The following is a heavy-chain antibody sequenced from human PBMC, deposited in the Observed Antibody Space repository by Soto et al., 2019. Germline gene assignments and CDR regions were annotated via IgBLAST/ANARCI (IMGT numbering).Heavy chain of an antibody. CDR3: ARSSSLTGYYYYYYYMDV. V-gene: IGHV4-59*01. J-gene: IGHJ6*03. CDR1: GGSISSYY. CDR2: IYYSVST. D-gene: IGHD3-9*01. Sequence: QVQLQESGPGLVKPSETLSLTCTVSGGSISSYYWSWIRQPPGKGLEWIGYIYYSVSTNYNPSLKSRVTISVDTSKNQFSLKLSSVTAADTAVYYCARSSSLTGYYYYYYYMDVWGKGTTVTVSS.